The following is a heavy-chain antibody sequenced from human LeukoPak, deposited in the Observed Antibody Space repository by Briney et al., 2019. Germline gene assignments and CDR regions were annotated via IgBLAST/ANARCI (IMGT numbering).Heavy chain of an antibody. D-gene: IGHD2-2*01. Sequence: GGSLRLSCAASGFTFSSYAMHWVRQAPGKGLEWVAVISCDGSKKYYADSVKGRFTISRDNSKNTLYLQMNSLRAEDTAVYYCARAHIVVVPPAHYYFDYWGQGTLVTVSS. J-gene: IGHJ4*02. CDR2: ISCDGSKK. V-gene: IGHV3-30-3*01. CDR3: ARAHIVVVPPAHYYFDY. CDR1: GFTFSSYA.